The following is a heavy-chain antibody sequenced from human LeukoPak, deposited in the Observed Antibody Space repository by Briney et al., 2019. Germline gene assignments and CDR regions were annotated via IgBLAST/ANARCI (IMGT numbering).Heavy chain of an antibody. CDR2: IYHSGST. V-gene: IGHV4-30-2*01. D-gene: IGHD2/OR15-2a*01. CDR3: ARDVRYFDY. Sequence: PSQTLSLTCTVSGGPISSGGYYWSWIRQPPGKGLEWIGYIYHSGSTYYNPSLKSRVTISVDRSKNQFSLKLSSVTAADTAVYYCARDVRYFDYWGQGTLVTVSS. CDR1: GGPISSGGYY. J-gene: IGHJ4*02.